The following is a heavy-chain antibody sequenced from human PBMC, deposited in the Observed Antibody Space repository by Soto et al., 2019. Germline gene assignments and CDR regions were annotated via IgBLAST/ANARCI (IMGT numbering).Heavy chain of an antibody. CDR1: GGSISSGGYS. CDR2: IYHSGST. J-gene: IGHJ4*02. Sequence: QLQLQESGSGLVKPAQTLSLTCAVSGGSISSGGYSWVWIRQPPGKGLEWIGYIYHSGSTYYNPSLKTRVTRSVDRSKNQFSLKRSSVTAGDTAVYYWARVPRPWGQGTRGTCSS. CDR3: ARVPRP. V-gene: IGHV4-30-2*01.